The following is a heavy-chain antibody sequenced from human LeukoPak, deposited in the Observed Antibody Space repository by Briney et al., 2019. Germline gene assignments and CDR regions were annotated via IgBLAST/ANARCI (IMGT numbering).Heavy chain of an antibody. J-gene: IGHJ6*03. CDR2: IRYDGSNK. CDR1: GFTFSSYG. D-gene: IGHD6-13*01. Sequence: GGSLRLSCAASGFTFSSYGMHWVRQAPGKGLEWVAFIRYDGSNKYYADSVKGRFTISRDNSKNTLYLQMNSLRAEDTAVYYCATQVGAAGTFYYMDVWGKGTTVTVSS. V-gene: IGHV3-30*02. CDR3: ATQVGAAGTFYYMDV.